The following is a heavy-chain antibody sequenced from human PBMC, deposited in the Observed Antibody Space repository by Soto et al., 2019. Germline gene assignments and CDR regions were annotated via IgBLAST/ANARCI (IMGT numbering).Heavy chain of an antibody. J-gene: IGHJ4*02. Sequence: EVQLLESGGGMVQPGGSLRVSCAASGFTFRNVVMSWVRQAPWKGLEWVSAIRGTGGETFYADSVKGRFTISRDNSKNTLYLQMNSLRDEDTALYFCAQDRGWGVVSPFHDYWGQGTLVTVSS. CDR3: AQDRGWGVVSPFHDY. CDR2: IRGTGGET. V-gene: IGHV3-23*01. D-gene: IGHD2-21*01. CDR1: GFTFRNVV.